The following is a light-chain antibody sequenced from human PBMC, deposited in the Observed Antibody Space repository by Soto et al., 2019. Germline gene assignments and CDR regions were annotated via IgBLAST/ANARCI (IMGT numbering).Light chain of an antibody. CDR1: RNDIGGYDY. Sequence: QSALTQPASVSGSPGQSITISCTGTRNDIGGYDYVSWYQQHPGKGPRLIIYGVTNRPSGVSSRFSGSKSGNTASLTIFGLQADDEADYLCSSFAPTSTPVIFGGGTKLTVL. CDR2: GVT. J-gene: IGLJ2*01. CDR3: SSFAPTSTPVI. V-gene: IGLV2-14*03.